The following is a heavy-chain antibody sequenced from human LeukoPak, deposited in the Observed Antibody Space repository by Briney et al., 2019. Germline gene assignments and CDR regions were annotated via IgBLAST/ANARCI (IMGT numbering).Heavy chain of an antibody. CDR2: ISGSGGST. CDR3: ARVGDYYDSSGYYDD. CDR1: GFTFSSYG. Sequence: GGSLRLSCAASGFTFSSYGMSWVRQAPGEGLEWVSAISGSGGSTYYADSVKGRFTISRDNSKNTLYLQMNSLRAEDTAVYYCARVGDYYDSSGYYDDWGQGTLVTVSS. J-gene: IGHJ4*02. V-gene: IGHV3-23*01. D-gene: IGHD3-22*01.